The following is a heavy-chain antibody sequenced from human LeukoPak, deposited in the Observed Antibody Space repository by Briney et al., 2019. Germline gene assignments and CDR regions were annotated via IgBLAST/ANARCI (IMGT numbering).Heavy chain of an antibody. CDR1: GFTFSSYW. V-gene: IGHV3-7*01. CDR3: ARDASYYDYVWGSYSNYYYGMDV. D-gene: IGHD3-16*01. J-gene: IGHJ6*02. Sequence: GRSLRLSCAASGFTFSSYWMSWVRQAPGKGLEWVANIKQDGSEKYYVDSVKGRFTISRDNAKNSLYLQMNSLRAEDTAVYYCARDASYYDYVWGSYSNYYYGMDVWGQGTTVTVSS. CDR2: IKQDGSEK.